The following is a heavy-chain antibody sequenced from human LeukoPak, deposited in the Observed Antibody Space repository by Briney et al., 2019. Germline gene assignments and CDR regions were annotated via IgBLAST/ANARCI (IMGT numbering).Heavy chain of an antibody. V-gene: IGHV3-13*01. J-gene: IGHJ4*02. Sequence: GGSLRLSCAASGFTFSSYDMHWVRQATGKGLEWVSAIGTAGDTYYPGSVKGRFTISRENAKNSLYLQMNSLRAGDTAVYYCARGGNRYCSGGSCYMFDYRGQGTLVTVSS. CDR3: ARGGNRYCSGGSCYMFDY. CDR1: GFTFSSYD. CDR2: IGTAGDT. D-gene: IGHD2-15*01.